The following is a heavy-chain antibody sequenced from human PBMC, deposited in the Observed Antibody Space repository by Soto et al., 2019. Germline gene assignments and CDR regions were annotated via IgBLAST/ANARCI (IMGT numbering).Heavy chain of an antibody. CDR1: GFTFSSYA. CDR3: AKDLGYCSSTSCRVGYWFYP. V-gene: IGHV3-23*01. J-gene: IGHJ5*02. D-gene: IGHD2-2*01. CDR2: ISGSGGST. Sequence: GGSLRLSSAASGFTFSSYAMSWVRQAPGKGLEWVSAISGSGGSTYYADSVKGRFTISRDNSKNTLYLQMNSLRAEDTAVYYCAKDLGYCSSTSCRVGYWFYPWGQGTLVTVSS.